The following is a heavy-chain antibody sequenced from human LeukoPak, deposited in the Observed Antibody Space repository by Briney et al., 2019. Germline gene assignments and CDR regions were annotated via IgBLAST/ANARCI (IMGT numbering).Heavy chain of an antibody. CDR3: ARLQYDSRGYIGDS. CDR1: GYSFTSDW. CDR2: IDPSDSYT. V-gene: IGHV5-10-1*01. D-gene: IGHD3-22*01. J-gene: IGHJ4*02. Sequence: PGESLKISCKGSGYSFTSDWITWVRQMPGKGLEWMGKIDPSDSYTKYSPSFQGHVTMSADKSTSTAYLQWSSLKASDTAMYYCARLQYDSRGYIGDSWGQGTLVTVSS.